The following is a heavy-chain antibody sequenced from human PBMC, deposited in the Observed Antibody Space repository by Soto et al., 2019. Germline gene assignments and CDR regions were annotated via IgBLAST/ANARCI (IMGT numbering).Heavy chain of an antibody. J-gene: IGHJ3*01. CDR1: GLTISGKKY. V-gene: IGHV3-53*01. D-gene: IGHD1-1*01. CDR3: ATWHEREHAYDV. Sequence: DVQLVESGGGLIQPGESLRLSCAAFGLTISGKKYVAWVRQAPGKGLDWVSALCDVDGSFYADSVKGRFTTSSDSSKTTVYLQMNDLKPDDTAVYYCATWHEREHAYDVWGKGTTVTVSS. CDR2: LCDVDGS.